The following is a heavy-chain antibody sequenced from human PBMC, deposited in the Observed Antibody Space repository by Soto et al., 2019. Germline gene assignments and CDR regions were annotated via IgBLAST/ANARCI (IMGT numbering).Heavy chain of an antibody. CDR3: AKWFRDYYDSSGPIRY. V-gene: IGHV3-23*01. CDR1: GFTFSSYA. CDR2: ISGSGGST. J-gene: IGHJ4*02. Sequence: PGGSLRLSCAASGFTFSSYAMSWVRQAPGKGLEWVSAISGSGGSTYYADSVKGRFTISRDNSKNTLYLQMNSLRAEDTAVYYCAKWFRDYYDSSGPIRYWGQGTLVTVSS. D-gene: IGHD3-22*01.